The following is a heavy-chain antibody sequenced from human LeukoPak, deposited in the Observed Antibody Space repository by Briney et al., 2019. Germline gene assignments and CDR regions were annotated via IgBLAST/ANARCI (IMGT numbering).Heavy chain of an antibody. CDR1: GFTFDDYG. CDR2: INWNGGST. Sequence: GGSLRLSCAASGFTFDDYGMSWVRQAPGKGLEWVSGINWNGGSTGYADSVKGRFTISRDNAKNSLYLQMNSLRAEDTALYYCARGVGATTANDAFDIWGQGTMVTVS. V-gene: IGHV3-20*04. D-gene: IGHD1-26*01. J-gene: IGHJ3*02. CDR3: ARGVGATTANDAFDI.